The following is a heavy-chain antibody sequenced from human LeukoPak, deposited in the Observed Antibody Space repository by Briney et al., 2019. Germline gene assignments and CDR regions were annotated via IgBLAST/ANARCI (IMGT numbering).Heavy chain of an antibody. V-gene: IGHV3-30*02. CDR1: GFTFTRHG. J-gene: IGHJ6*03. Sequence: PGGSLRLSCAASGFTFTRHGMHWVRQTPGKGLEWVAFIRYDGCDKYYADSVKGRFTISRDNSDNTLYLQMNSLRAEDTAVYYCAKGSFYCSGNTCPQYYYYMDVWGKGTTVTVSS. CDR2: IRYDGCDK. D-gene: IGHD2-15*01. CDR3: AKGSFYCSGNTCPQYYYYMDV.